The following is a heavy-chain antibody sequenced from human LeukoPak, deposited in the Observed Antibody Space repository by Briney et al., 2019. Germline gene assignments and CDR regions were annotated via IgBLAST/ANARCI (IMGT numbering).Heavy chain of an antibody. CDR1: GYTFTSYD. Sequence: GASVKVSCKASGYTFTSYDINWVRQATGQGLEWIGWMNPNSGNTGYAQKFQGRVTMTRNTSISTAYMKLSSLRSEDTAVYYCARAPPFNYTFDYWGQGTLVTVSS. V-gene: IGHV1-8*01. D-gene: IGHD2-2*02. CDR3: ARAPPFNYTFDY. J-gene: IGHJ4*02. CDR2: MNPNSGNT.